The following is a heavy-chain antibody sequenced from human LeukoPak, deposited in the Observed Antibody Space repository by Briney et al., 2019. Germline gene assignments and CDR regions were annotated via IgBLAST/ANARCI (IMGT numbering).Heavy chain of an antibody. V-gene: IGHV3-23*01. Sequence: GGSLRLSCAASGFTFSSYGMSWVRQAPGKGLEWVSAISASGGNTYYADSVKGRFTISRDNSKNTLYLLMNSLRAEDTAVYYCARDGGYYYDSSGYSPFDYWGQGTLVTVSS. J-gene: IGHJ4*02. D-gene: IGHD3-22*01. CDR1: GFTFSSYG. CDR3: ARDGGYYYDSSGYSPFDY. CDR2: ISASGGNT.